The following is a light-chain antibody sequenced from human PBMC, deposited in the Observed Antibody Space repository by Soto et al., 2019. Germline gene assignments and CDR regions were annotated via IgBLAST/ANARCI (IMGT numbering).Light chain of an antibody. J-gene: IGLJ1*01. CDR1: SSDVGAYNS. CDR2: EVS. V-gene: IGLV2-14*01. Sequence: QSVLAQPASVSGSPGQSITISCTGTSSDVGAYNSVSWYQQHPGKAPKLMIYEVSNRPSGVSNRFSGSKSGNTASLTISGLQAEDEADYYCSSYTSSSGVFGTGTKVTVL. CDR3: SSYTSSSGV.